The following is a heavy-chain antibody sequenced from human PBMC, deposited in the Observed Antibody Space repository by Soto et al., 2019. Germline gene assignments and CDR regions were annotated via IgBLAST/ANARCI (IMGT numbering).Heavy chain of an antibody. CDR1: GFTFSSYG. D-gene: IGHD6-13*01. Sequence: QVQLVESGGGVVQPGRSLRLSCAASGFTFSSYGMHWVRQAPGKGLEWGAVISYDGSNKYYADSVKGRFTISRDNSKNTLYLQMTSLRAEDTAVYYCAKRLRPLAIAAADLFDYWGQGTLVTVSS. J-gene: IGHJ4*02. V-gene: IGHV3-30*18. CDR2: ISYDGSNK. CDR3: AKRLRPLAIAAADLFDY.